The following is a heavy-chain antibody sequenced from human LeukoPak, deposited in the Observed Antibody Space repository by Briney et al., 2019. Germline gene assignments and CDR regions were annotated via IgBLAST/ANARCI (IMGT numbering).Heavy chain of an antibody. J-gene: IGHJ4*02. V-gene: IGHV4-4*07. D-gene: IGHD3-10*01. CDR1: GGSISNYY. CDR2: IYTIRNT. CDR3: AGTSDASGNFYYDF. Sequence: SETLSLTCTVSGGSISNYYWSWIRQPAGKGLEWIGRIYTIRNTSYNPSLKSRVTISEDKSKNQFFLNLGSVTAADTAVYYCAGTSDASGNFYYDFWGRGILVTVSS.